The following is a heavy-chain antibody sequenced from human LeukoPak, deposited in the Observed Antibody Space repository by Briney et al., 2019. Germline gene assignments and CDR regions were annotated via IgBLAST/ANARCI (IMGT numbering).Heavy chain of an antibody. J-gene: IGHJ4*02. Sequence: SETLSLTCTVSGGSTSSYYWSWIRQPPGKGLEWIGYIYYSGSTNYNPSLKSRVTISVDTSKNQFSLKLSSVTAADTAVYYCASSDSDPYYFDYWGQGTLVTVSS. V-gene: IGHV4-59*08. CDR1: GGSTSSYY. D-gene: IGHD3/OR15-3a*01. CDR2: IYYSGST. CDR3: ASSDSDPYYFDY.